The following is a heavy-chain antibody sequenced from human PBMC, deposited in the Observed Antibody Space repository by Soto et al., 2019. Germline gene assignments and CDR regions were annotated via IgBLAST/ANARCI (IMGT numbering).Heavy chain of an antibody. J-gene: IGHJ3*01. CDR1: GFTFNKYG. D-gene: IGHD2-8*01. Sequence: QVQLVESGGDVVQPGRSLRLSCAASGFTFNKYGMHWVRQAPGKGLEWLAVIVKDGSNQQYGDSAKGRFTISRDNSKNTVYLQINSLRVEDTAVYYCVRGDDRPDNGLDLWGQGTMVTVSS. V-gene: IGHV3-33*04. CDR3: VRGDDRPDNGLDL. CDR2: IVKDGSNQ.